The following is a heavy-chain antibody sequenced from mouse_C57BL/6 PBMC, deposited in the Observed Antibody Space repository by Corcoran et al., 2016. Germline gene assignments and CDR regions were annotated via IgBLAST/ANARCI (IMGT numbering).Heavy chain of an antibody. CDR3: ARERNYYGSSHWYFDV. CDR1: GYTFTSYG. D-gene: IGHD1-1*01. CDR2: IYPRSGNT. Sequence: QVQLQQSGAELARPGASVKLSCKASGYTFTSYGISWVKQRTGQGLEWIGEIYPRSGNTYYNEKFKGKATLTADKSSSTAYMERRRLTSEDSAVYFCARERNYYGSSHWYFDVWGTGTTVTVSS. J-gene: IGHJ1*03. V-gene: IGHV1-81*01.